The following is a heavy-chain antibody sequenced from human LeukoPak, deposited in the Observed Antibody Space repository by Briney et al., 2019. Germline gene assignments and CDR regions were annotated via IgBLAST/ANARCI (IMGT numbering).Heavy chain of an antibody. D-gene: IGHD3-16*02. V-gene: IGHV7-4-1*02. J-gene: IGHJ4*02. CDR3: ARITFGGVIVPFDY. CDR1: GYTYTRY. Sequence: ASVKVPCKASGYTYTRYWVRQAPGQGLEWMGWINTNTGNPTYAQGFTGRFVFSLDTSVSTAYLQISSLKAEDTAVYYCARITFGGVIVPFDYWGQGTLVTVSS. CDR2: INTNTGNP.